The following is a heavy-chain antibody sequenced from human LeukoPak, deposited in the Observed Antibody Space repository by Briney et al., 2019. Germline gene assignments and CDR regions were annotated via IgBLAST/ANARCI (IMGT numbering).Heavy chain of an antibody. J-gene: IGHJ4*02. D-gene: IGHD1-1*01. CDR1: GFTFSSYG. V-gene: IGHV3-30*18. CDR2: ISYDGCNK. Sequence: PGRSLRLSCAASGFTFSSYGMHWVRQAPGKGLEWVAVISYDGCNKYYADSVKGRFTISRDNSKNTLYLQMNSLRAEDTAVYYCAKDLERTLDYWGQGTLVTVSS. CDR3: AKDLERTLDY.